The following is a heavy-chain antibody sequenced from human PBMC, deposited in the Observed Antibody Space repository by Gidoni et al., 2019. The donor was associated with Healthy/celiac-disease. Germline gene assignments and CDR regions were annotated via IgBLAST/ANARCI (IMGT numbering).Heavy chain of an antibody. CDR2: ISYDGSNK. Sequence: QVQLVESGGGFVQPGRSLSLSCAASGFTFSRYGMHWVRQAPGKGLEWVAVISYDGSNKYYADSVKGRFTISRDNSKNTLYLQMNSLRAEDTAVYYCAKDPHPYSGSYFWWFDPWGQGTLVTVSS. V-gene: IGHV3-30*18. CDR1: GFTFSRYG. J-gene: IGHJ5*02. CDR3: AKDPHPYSGSYFWWFDP. D-gene: IGHD1-26*01.